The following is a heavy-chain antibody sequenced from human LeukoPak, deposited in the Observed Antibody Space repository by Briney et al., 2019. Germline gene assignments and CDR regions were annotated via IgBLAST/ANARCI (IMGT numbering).Heavy chain of an antibody. CDR2: IKQDGSEK. J-gene: IGHJ4*02. D-gene: IGHD5-18*01. CDR3: ARADRGYSYGSIDY. Sequence: GGSLRLSCAASGFTFSSYWMSWVRQAPGKGLEWVANIKQDGSEKYYVDSVKGRFTISRDNAKNSLYLQMNSLRAEDTAVYYCARADRGYSYGSIDYWGQGTLVSVSS. CDR1: GFTFSSYW. V-gene: IGHV3-7*01.